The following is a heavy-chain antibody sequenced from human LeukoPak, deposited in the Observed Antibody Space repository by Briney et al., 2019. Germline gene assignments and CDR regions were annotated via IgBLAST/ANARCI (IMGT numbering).Heavy chain of an antibody. V-gene: IGHV4-59*12. CDR1: GGSISSYY. J-gene: IGHJ5*02. Sequence: PSETLSLTCTVSGGSISSYYWSWIRQTPGKGLEWIGYIYYSGSTNYNPSLKSRVTISVDTSKNQFSLKLSSVAAADTAVYYCARDPTAAGKGAWFDPWGQGTLVTVSS. D-gene: IGHD6-13*01. CDR3: ARDPTAAGKGAWFDP. CDR2: IYYSGST.